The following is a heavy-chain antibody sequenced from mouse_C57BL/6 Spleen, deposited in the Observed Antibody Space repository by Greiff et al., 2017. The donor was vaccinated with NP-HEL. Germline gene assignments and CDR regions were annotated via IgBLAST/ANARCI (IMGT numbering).Heavy chain of an antibody. Sequence: QVQLKQSGAELARPGASVKLSCKASGYTFTSYGISWVKQRTGQGLEWIGEIYPRSGNTYYNEKFKGKATLTADKSSSTAYMELRSLTSEDSAVYFCARYGNYNGAYAMDYWGQGTSVTVSS. J-gene: IGHJ4*01. V-gene: IGHV1-81*01. CDR1: GYTFTSYG. D-gene: IGHD2-1*01. CDR3: ARYGNYNGAYAMDY. CDR2: IYPRSGNT.